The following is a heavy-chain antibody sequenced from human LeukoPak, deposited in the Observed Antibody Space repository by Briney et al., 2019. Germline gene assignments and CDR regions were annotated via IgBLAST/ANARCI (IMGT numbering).Heavy chain of an antibody. Sequence: ASVKVSCKASGGTFSSYAISWVRQAPGHGLEWMGGIIPIFGTANYAQKFQGRVTITADESTSTAYMELSSLRSEDTAVYYCARRGYGDPAFDYWGQGTLVTVSS. J-gene: IGHJ4*02. D-gene: IGHD4-17*01. CDR2: IIPIFGTA. V-gene: IGHV1-69*13. CDR3: ARRGYGDPAFDY. CDR1: GGTFSSYA.